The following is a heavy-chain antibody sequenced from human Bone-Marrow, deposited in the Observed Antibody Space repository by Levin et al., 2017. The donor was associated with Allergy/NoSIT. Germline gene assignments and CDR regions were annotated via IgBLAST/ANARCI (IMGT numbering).Heavy chain of an antibody. Sequence: GASVKVSCKASGYIFTDYYIHWVRQAPGQGLEWMGWINPNSGGTKYAQKFQGRVTMTRDTSISTAYVDLSRLRFDDTAVYYCARAIASGGNTYYHYYMDVWGKGTTVTVSS. CDR1: GYIFTDYY. CDR2: INPNSGGT. CDR3: ARAIASGGNTYYHYYMDV. J-gene: IGHJ6*03. V-gene: IGHV1-2*02. D-gene: IGHD3-16*01.